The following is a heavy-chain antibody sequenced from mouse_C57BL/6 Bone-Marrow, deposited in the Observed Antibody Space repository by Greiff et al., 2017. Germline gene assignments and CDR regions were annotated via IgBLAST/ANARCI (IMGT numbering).Heavy chain of an antibody. J-gene: IGHJ2*01. CDR3: ARSYGYDGYYFDY. V-gene: IGHV1-54*01. CDR1: GYAFTNYL. CDR2: INPGSGGT. Sequence: QVQLQQSGAELVRPGTSVKVSCKASGYAFTNYLIEWVKQRPGQGLEWIGVINPGSGGTNYTEKFKGKATLTADKSSSTAYMQLSSLTSEDSAVYFCARSYGYDGYYFDYWGQGTTLTVSS. D-gene: IGHD2-2*01.